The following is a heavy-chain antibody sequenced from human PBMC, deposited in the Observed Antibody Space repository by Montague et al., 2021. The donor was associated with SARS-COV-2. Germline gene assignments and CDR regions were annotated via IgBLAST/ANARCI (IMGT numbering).Heavy chain of an antibody. D-gene: IGHD5-12*01. J-gene: IGHJ6*02. Sequence: TLSLTCTVSGGSISSGGYYWSWIRQHPGKGLEWIGYIYYSGSTYYSPSLKSRVTISVDTSKNQFSLKLSSVTAADTAVYYCAREEFDGGYDSVPLDVWGQGTMVTVSS. CDR1: GGSISSGGYY. CDR3: AREEFDGGYDSVPLDV. V-gene: IGHV4-31*03. CDR2: IYYSGST.